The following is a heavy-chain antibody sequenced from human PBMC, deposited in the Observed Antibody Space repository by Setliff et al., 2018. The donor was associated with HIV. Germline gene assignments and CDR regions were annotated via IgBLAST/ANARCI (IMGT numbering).Heavy chain of an antibody. J-gene: IGHJ4*02. D-gene: IGHD1-26*01. CDR1: GYSISSGYY. CDR2: IYHSGST. CDR3: ARAVGTTRTAFDY. V-gene: IGHV4-38-2*02. Sequence: SETLSLTCNVSGYSISSGYYWGLIRQPPGKGLEWIGTIYHSGSTYYNPSLKSRVIISVDTSKNQFSLKLSSVTAADTAVYYCARAVGTTRTAFDYWGQGTLVTVSS.